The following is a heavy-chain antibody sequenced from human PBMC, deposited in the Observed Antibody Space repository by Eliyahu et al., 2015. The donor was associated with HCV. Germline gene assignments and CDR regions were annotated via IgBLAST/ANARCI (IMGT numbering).Heavy chain of an antibody. CDR3: ASGGGGIAVAGTGGWFDP. D-gene: IGHD6-19*01. J-gene: IGHJ5*02. CDR2: IYHSGST. V-gene: IGHV4-59*01. CDR1: GGSISSYY. Sequence: QVQLQESGPGLVKTSETLSLTCTVSGGSISSYYWSWIRQPPGQGLEWIAYIYHSGSTNYNPSLKSRVTISLDTSKNQFSLKLSSVTAADTAVYYCASGGGGIAVAGTGGWFDPWGQGTLVTVSS.